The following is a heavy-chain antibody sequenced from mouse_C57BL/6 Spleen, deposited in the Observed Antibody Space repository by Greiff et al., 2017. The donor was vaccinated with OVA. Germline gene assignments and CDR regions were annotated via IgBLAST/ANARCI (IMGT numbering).Heavy chain of an antibody. CDR2: IRLKSDNYAT. V-gene: IGHV6-3*01. CDR1: GFTFSNYW. J-gene: IGHJ2*01. D-gene: IGHD3-2*02. Sequence: EVKVEESGGGLVQPGGSMKLSCVASGFTFSNYWMNWVRQSPEKGLEWVAQIRLKSDNYATHYAESVKGRFTISRDDSKSSVYLQMNNLRAEDTGIYYCTSQLRPGHYWGQGTTLTVSS. CDR3: TSQLRPGHY.